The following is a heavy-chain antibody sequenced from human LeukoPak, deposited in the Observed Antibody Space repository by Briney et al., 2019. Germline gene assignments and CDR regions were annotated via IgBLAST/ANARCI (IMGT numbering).Heavy chain of an antibody. D-gene: IGHD3-22*01. CDR2: IYTSGST. CDR1: GGSISSGSYY. Sequence: SETLSLTCTVSGGSISSGSYYWSWIRQPAGKGLEWIGRIYTSGSTNYNPSLKSRVTISVDTSKNQFSLKLSSVTAADTAVYYCARTLYYYDSSGYYYGEAFDIWGQGTMVTVSS. CDR3: ARTLYYYDSSGYYYGEAFDI. V-gene: IGHV4-61*02. J-gene: IGHJ3*02.